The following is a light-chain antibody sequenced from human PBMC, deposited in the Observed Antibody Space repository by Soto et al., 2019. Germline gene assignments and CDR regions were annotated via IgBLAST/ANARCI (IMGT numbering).Light chain of an antibody. CDR3: QQYDSSPWT. CDR1: QSVSSNY. CDR2: GAS. Sequence: EIVLTQSPGTLSLSPGERATLSCRASQSVSSNYLAWYQQKPGQAPRLLIYGASSRVTGIPDRFSGSGSGTDFTLTISRLEPEDFAVYYCQQYDSSPWTFGQGTKVKIK. V-gene: IGKV3-20*01. J-gene: IGKJ1*01.